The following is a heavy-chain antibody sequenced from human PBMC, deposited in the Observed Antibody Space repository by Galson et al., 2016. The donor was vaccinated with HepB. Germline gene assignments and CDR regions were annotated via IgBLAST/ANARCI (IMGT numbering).Heavy chain of an antibody. CDR2: LSFTGNT. D-gene: IGHD2-21*01. CDR1: GDSITTRTYF. V-gene: IGHV4-39*02. CDR3: PRRTCCGVGSWYFDV. Sequence: SETLSLTCSVSGDSITTRTYFWGWIRQSPVKELQWIASLSFTGNTYHDPCPQSRVIVSADTSKNRFSLSLTYVGAADTAVYYCPRRTCCGVGSWYFDVWGRGVPVIVSS. J-gene: IGHJ2*01.